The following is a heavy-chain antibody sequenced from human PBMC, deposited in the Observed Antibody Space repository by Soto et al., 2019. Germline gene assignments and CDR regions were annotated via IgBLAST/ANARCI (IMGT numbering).Heavy chain of an antibody. CDR1: GGPISSAGHY. CDR3: ARGYYDIVTAHFDY. V-gene: IGHV4-31*03. D-gene: IGHD3-9*01. Sequence: PSETLSLTCTVSGGPISSAGHYWSWIRQLPGKGLELVGYSYSNGHSYYNPSLKSRVSMSVDTSKSQFSLSLSSVTAADTAVYFCARGYYDIVTAHFDYWGQGIRVTVSS. J-gene: IGHJ4*02. CDR2: SYSNGHS.